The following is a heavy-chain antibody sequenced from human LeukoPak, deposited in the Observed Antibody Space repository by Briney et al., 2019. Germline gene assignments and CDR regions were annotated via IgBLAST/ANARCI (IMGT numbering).Heavy chain of an antibody. J-gene: IGHJ4*02. CDR2: INPNSGGT. CDR1: GYTFTGYY. D-gene: IGHD3-22*01. Sequence: ASVKVSCKASGYTFTGYYMHWVRQAPGQGLEWMGWINPNSGGTNYAQKFQGRVTMTRDTSISTAYMELSRLRSDDTAVYYCARGSYYDSSGYLFDYWGQGTLVTVSS. V-gene: IGHV1-2*02. CDR3: ARGSYYDSSGYLFDY.